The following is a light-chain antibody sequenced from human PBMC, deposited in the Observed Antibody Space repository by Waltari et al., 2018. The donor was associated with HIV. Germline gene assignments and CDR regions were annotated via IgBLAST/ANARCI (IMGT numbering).Light chain of an antibody. CDR3: QQSYNLPYT. CDR1: QDIRFK. J-gene: IGKJ2*01. Sequence: DIQMTQSPPSLSVSVGGTVTIHCRASQDIRFKLNWYQVTSGEGPRLLMVAASRLQSGVPSRFSGSGYGTHFSLTITGTQPDDCGQYFCQQSYNLPYTFGQGTWVDVK. V-gene: IGKV1-39*01. CDR2: AAS.